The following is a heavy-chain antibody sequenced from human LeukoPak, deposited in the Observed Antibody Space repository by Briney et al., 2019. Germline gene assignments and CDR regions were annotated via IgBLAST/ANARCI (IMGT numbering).Heavy chain of an antibody. CDR2: ISGSGGNI. J-gene: IGHJ4*02. Sequence: GGSLRLSCAASGFTFRDYAMTWVRQAPGKGLEWVSTISGSGGNIYYADSVKGRFIISRDNSKNTLYLQINSLRAEDMAVYYCAKDVEYGSGTPIGYWGQGTLITVSS. CDR1: GFTFRDYA. CDR3: AKDVEYGSGTPIGY. V-gene: IGHV3-23*01. D-gene: IGHD3-10*01.